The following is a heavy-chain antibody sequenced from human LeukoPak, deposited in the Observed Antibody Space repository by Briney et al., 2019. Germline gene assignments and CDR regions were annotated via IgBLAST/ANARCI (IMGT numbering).Heavy chain of an antibody. CDR2: IRYDGSKE. V-gene: IGHV3-30*02. J-gene: IGHJ4*02. CDR3: ATYPILEVYGHEYFDY. Sequence: PGGSLRLSCAASGFTFSSYGIHWVRQAPGKGLEWVAFIRYDGSKEFYADSVKGRFTISRDNSENTLSLQMNSLRSEDTAVYYCATYPILEVYGHEYFDYWGQGTLVTVSS. D-gene: IGHD2-21*01. CDR1: GFTFSSYG.